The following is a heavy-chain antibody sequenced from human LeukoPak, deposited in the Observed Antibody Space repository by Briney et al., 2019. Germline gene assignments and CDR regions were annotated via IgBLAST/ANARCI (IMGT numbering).Heavy chain of an antibody. J-gene: IGHJ4*02. CDR3: ARHPRTAAGPYY. D-gene: IGHD6-13*01. CDR2: IYYSGST. Sequence: WVRQPPGKGLEWIGSIYYSGSTYYNPSLKSRVTISVDTSKNQFSLKLSFVTAADTAVYYCARHPRTAAGPYYWGQGTLVTVSS. V-gene: IGHV4-39*01.